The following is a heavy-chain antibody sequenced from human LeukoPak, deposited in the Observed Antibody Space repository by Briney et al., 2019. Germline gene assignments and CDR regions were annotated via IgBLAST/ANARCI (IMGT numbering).Heavy chain of an antibody. V-gene: IGHV3-30*18. D-gene: IGHD2-15*01. J-gene: IGHJ4*02. CDR1: GFTFSRYV. CDR2: ISYDGTNK. Sequence: GRSLRLSCAASGFTFSRYVMYWVRQAPGKGLEWVAVISYDGTNKYYADSVKGRFTISRDNSKNTLYLQMNSLRAEDTAVYYCAKEGSGANFDYWGQGTLVTVSS. CDR3: AKEGSGANFDY.